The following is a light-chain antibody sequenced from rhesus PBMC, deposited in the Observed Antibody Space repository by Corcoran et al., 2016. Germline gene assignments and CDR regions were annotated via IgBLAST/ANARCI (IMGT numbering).Light chain of an antibody. CDR1: QTIYNN. V-gene: IGKV3-24*04. Sequence: EIVMTQSPATLALSLGERATLSCRASQTIYNNLTWYQQKPGQAPRLLIYGASSRATGIPDRFSGSGSGTEFTLTFNSLEPEDVEVYFCLQSSNWPLTFGGGTKVELK. CDR2: GAS. CDR3: LQSSNWPLT. J-gene: IGKJ4*01.